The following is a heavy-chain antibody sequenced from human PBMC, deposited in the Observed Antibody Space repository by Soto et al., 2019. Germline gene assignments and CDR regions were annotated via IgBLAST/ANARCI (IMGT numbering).Heavy chain of an antibody. CDR3: ARSAADYYYCGMDV. CDR1: GFTFSSYG. V-gene: IGHV3-33*01. J-gene: IGHJ6*02. CDR2: IWYDGSNK. D-gene: IGHD2-2*01. Sequence: QVQLVESGGGVVQPGRSLRLSCAASGFTFSSYGMHWVRQAPGKGLEWVAVIWYDGSNKYYADSVKGRFTISRDNSKNTLYLQMNSLRAEDTAVYYCARSAADYYYCGMDVWGQGTTVTVSS.